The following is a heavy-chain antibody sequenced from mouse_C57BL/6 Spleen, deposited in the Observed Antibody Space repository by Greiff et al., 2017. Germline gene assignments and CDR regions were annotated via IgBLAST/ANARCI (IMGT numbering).Heavy chain of an antibody. CDR3: ERGSSYGRDYAMDY. Sequence: EVKLVESGGGLVKPGGSLKLSCAASGFTFSDYGMHWVRQAPEKGLGWVAYISSGSSTIYYADTVKGRFTISRDNAKNTLFLQMTSRRSEDTAMYYCERGSSYGRDYAMDYWGQGTSVTVSS. CDR2: ISSGSSTI. CDR1: GFTFSDYG. D-gene: IGHD1-1*01. V-gene: IGHV5-17*01. J-gene: IGHJ4*01.